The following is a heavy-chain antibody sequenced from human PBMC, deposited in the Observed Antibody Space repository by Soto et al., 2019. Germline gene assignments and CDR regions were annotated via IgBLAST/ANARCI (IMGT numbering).Heavy chain of an antibody. J-gene: IGHJ6*02. CDR1: GYSFTSYW. D-gene: IGHD5-12*01. CDR2: IYPGDSDT. Sequence: PGESLKISCKGSGYSFTSYWIGWVRQMPGKGLEWMGIIYPGDSDTRYSPSFQGQVTISADKSISTAYLQWSSLKASDTAMYYCARVPIGATITGTYYYGMDVWGQGTTVTVSS. V-gene: IGHV5-51*01. CDR3: ARVPIGATITGTYYYGMDV.